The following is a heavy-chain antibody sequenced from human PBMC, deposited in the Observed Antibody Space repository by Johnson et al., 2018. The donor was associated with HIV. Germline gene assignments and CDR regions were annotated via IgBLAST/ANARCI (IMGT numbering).Heavy chain of an antibody. CDR1: GFSFSNYG. CDR2: ISFAGVKT. Sequence: QVQLVESGGGVVQPGRPLRLSCAASGFSFSNYGMAWVRQAPGKGLEWVAVISFAGVKTYYADSVKGRFTISRDNSKGTLYLQMDGLRLEYTALYYCARSSRVSTTLDAFDIWGQGTMVTVSS. D-gene: IGHD4-11*01. J-gene: IGHJ3*02. CDR3: ARSSRVSTTLDAFDI. V-gene: IGHV3-30*03.